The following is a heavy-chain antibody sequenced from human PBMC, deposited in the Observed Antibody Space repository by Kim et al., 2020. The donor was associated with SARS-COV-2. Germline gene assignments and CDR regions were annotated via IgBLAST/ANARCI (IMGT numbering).Heavy chain of an antibody. D-gene: IGHD5-12*01. J-gene: IGHJ4*02. V-gene: IGHV5-51*01. CDR3: ASQVEMATLADY. Sequence: SYSPSFQGQVTISADKSISTAYLQWSSLKASDTAMYYCASQVEMATLADYWGQGALVTVSS.